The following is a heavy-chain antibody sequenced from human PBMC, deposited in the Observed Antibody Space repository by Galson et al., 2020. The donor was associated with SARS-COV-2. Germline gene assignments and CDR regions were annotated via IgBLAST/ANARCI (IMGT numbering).Heavy chain of an antibody. J-gene: IGHJ4*02. CDR3: ARDGPVGATGFDY. V-gene: IGHV3-33*01. CDR1: GFTFSSYG. D-gene: IGHD1-26*01. Sequence: GGSLRLSCAASGFTFSSYGMHWVRQAPGKGLEWVAVIWYDGSNKYYADSVKGRFTISRDNSKNTLYLHMNSLRAEDTAVYYCARDGPVGATGFDYWGQGTLVTVSS. CDR2: IWYDGSNK.